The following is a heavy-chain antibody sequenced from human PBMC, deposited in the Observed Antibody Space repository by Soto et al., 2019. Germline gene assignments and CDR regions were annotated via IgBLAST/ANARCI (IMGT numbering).Heavy chain of an antibody. J-gene: IGHJ5*02. CDR3: ARSRSSGWFHFNWFDP. CDR1: GGSFISYA. CDR2: IIPIFGTS. V-gene: IGHV1-69*13. D-gene: IGHD6-19*01. Sequence: SVNVSCKAAGGSFISYASMWVRQAPGRGLEWMGWIIPIFGTSNYAQKFQVRVTITADESTSTAYMELSSLRSEDTAVYYCARSRSSGWFHFNWFDPWGQGTLVTVSS.